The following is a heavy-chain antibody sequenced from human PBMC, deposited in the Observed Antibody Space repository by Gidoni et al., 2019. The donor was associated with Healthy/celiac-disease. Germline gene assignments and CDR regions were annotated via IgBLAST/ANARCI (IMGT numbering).Heavy chain of an antibody. D-gene: IGHD2-2*01. CDR1: GGSFSGYY. J-gene: IGHJ5*02. CDR3: ARGLKGYCSSTSCYAVGYNWFDP. CDR2: INHSGST. Sequence: QVQLQQWGAGLLKPSETLSLTCAVYGGSFSGYYWSGIRQPPGKGLEWIGEINHSGSTNYNPSLKSRVTISVDTSKNQFSLKLSSVTAADTAVYYCARGLKGYCSSTSCYAVGYNWFDPWGQGTLVTVSS. V-gene: IGHV4-34*01.